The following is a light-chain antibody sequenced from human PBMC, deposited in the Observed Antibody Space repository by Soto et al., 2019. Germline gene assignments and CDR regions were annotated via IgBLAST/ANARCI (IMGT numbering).Light chain of an antibody. J-gene: IGKJ2*01. CDR3: QQLNSYPRT. CDR2: AAS. V-gene: IGKV1-9*01. Sequence: DIQLTQSPSFLSASVGDRVTITCRASQGISSYLAWYQQKPGKAPKLLIYAASTLQSGVPSRFSGSGSGTEFTLTISSLQPEDFATYYCQQLNSYPRTFGQGTQLESK. CDR1: QGISSY.